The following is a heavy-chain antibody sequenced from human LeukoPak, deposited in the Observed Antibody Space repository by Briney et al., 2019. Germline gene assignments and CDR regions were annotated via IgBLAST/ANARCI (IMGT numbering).Heavy chain of an antibody. Sequence: KTGGSLRLSCAASGFTFSSYEMNWVRQAPGKGLEWIGSIYHSGSTYYNPSLKSRVTISVDTSKNLFSMKLFSVTAADTAVYYCARPNSSGYYDDAFDIWGQGTMVTVSS. V-gene: IGHV4-59*05. CDR3: ARPNSSGYYDDAFDI. D-gene: IGHD3-22*01. J-gene: IGHJ3*02. CDR2: IYHSGST. CDR1: GFTFSSYE.